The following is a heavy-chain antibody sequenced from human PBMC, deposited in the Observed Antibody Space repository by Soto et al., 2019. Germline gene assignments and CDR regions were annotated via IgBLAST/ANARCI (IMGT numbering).Heavy chain of an antibody. J-gene: IGHJ4*02. D-gene: IGHD1-20*01. CDR2: IYYSGST. CDR3: ARFIPGAGSDY. V-gene: IGHV4-31*03. CDR1: GGSISSGGYY. Sequence: QVQLQESGPGLVKPSQTLSLTCTVSGGSISSGGYYWSWIRQHPGKGLEWIGYIYYSGSTYYNPSLKSRGTISVDTSKNQFSLKVSSVTAADTAVYYCARFIPGAGSDYWGQGTLVTVSS.